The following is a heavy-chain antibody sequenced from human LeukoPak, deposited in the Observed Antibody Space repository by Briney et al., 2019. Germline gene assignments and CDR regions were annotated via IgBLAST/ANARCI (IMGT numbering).Heavy chain of an antibody. CDR2: IYTSGST. V-gene: IGHV4-4*07. CDR3: ARQSPARYSGSYSADY. D-gene: IGHD1-26*01. J-gene: IGHJ4*02. Sequence: PSETLSLTCTVSGGSISSYYWSWIRQPAGKGLEWIGRIYTSGSTNYNPSHKSRVTMSVDTSKNQFSLKVSSVTAADTAVYYCARQSPARYSGSYSADYWGQGTLVTVSS. CDR1: GGSISSYY.